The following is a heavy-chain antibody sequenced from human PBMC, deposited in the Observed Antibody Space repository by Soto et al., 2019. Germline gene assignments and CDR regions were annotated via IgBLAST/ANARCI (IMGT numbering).Heavy chain of an antibody. CDR1: GGSISSGGYY. CDR3: ARVVGATTCYFDY. J-gene: IGHJ4*02. Sequence: QVQLQESGPGLVKPSQTLSLTCTVSGGSISSGGYYWSWIRQHPGKGLEWIGYIYYSGSTYYNPSLKSRVTRSVDTSKNPVSLKLSSVTAADTAVYYCARVVGATTCYFDYWGQGTLVTVSS. CDR2: IYYSGST. V-gene: IGHV4-31*03. D-gene: IGHD1-26*01.